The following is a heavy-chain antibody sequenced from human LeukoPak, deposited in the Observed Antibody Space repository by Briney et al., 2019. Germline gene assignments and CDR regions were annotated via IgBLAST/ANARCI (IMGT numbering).Heavy chain of an antibody. D-gene: IGHD5-24*01. CDR1: GFTFSSYG. CDR3: AKDCGWLHFCS. J-gene: IGHJ5*02. V-gene: IGHV3-23*01. CDR2: ISGSGGST. Sequence: PGGSLRLSCAASGFTFSSYGMSWVRQAPGKGLEWVSAISGSGGSTYYADSVKGRFTISRDNSKNTLYLQINTLSAEDTAIYYCAKDCGWLHFCSWGQGTLVTVSS.